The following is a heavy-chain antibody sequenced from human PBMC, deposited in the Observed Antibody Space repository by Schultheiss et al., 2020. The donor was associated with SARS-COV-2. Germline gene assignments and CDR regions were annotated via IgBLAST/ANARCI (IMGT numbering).Heavy chain of an antibody. D-gene: IGHD2-2*01. CDR1: GFTVTTYS. Sequence: GSLRLSCAASGFTVTTYSMNWVRQSPGKGLEWVSSISGSRSYIYYADSVKGRFTISRDNAKNSLYLQMNSLRAEDTALYYCAGSPSVGGAPWGQGTLVTVSS. CDR2: ISGSRSYI. J-gene: IGHJ5*02. V-gene: IGHV3-21*01. CDR3: AGSPSVGGAP.